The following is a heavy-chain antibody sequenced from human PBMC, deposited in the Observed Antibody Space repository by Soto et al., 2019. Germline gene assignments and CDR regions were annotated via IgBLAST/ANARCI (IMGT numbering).Heavy chain of an antibody. CDR1: GGSISSSSYY. CDR3: ARHEQQQLENWFDP. V-gene: IGHV4-39*01. D-gene: IGHD6-13*01. CDR2: IYYSGST. J-gene: IGHJ5*02. Sequence: QLQLQESGPGLVKPSETLSLTCTVSGGSISSSSYYWGWIRQPPGKGLEWIGSIYYSGSTHYNPSLRSRVPISVDTSKNQFSLKLSSVTAADTAVYYCARHEQQQLENWFDPWGQGTLVTVSS.